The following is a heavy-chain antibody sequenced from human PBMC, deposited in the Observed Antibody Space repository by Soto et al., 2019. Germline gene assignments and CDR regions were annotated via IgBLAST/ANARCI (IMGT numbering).Heavy chain of an antibody. J-gene: IGHJ4*02. CDR1: GDSSTRKSHY. CDR2: IYYDGNS. CDR3: ARSSIVPRLLMYPFDY. D-gene: IGHD2-8*01. V-gene: IGHV4-39*01. Sequence: PSETLSLTCIVAGDSSTRKSHYWGWIRQPPGKGLESIGNIYYDGNSYYNPSLKSRVTISLDTSKNQFSLRLNSVTAADTAVYYCARSSIVPRLLMYPFDYWGQGTLVTVSS.